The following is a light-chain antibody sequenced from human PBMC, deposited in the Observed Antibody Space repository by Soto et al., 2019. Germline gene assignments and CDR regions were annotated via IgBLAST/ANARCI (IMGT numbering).Light chain of an antibody. V-gene: IGLV1-40*01. CDR1: SPNIGAGYD. CDR3: QTYDSSLSGYV. Sequence: QSVLTQPASVSGAPGQRVTISCTGSSPNIGAGYDVHWYQQLPGTAPNLLIYGNSNRPSGVPDRFSGSKSGTSGSLTITGLQAEDEADYYCQTYDSSLSGYVFGTGTKVTVL. J-gene: IGLJ1*01. CDR2: GNS.